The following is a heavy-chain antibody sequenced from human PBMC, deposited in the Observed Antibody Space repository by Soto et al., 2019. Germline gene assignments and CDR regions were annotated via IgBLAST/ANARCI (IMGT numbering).Heavy chain of an antibody. V-gene: IGHV1-8*01. Sequence: ASVKVSCKASGYTFTSYDINWVRQATGQGLEWMGWMNPNSGNTGYAQKFQGRVTMTRNTSISTAYMELSSLRSEDTAVYYCAFLGYCIISSCNYYYYLLAVCAQRSTVPVSS. CDR1: GYTFTSYD. CDR3: AFLGYCIISSCNYYYYLLAV. D-gene: IGHD2-2*01. CDR2: MNPNSGNT. J-gene: IGHJ6*02.